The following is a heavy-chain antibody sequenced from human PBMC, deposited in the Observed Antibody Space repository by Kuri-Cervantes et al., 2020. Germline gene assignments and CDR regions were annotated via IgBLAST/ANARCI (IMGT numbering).Heavy chain of an antibody. CDR2: IWFDGGDK. CDR3: AKDAMILEPSNYFDP. J-gene: IGHJ5*02. V-gene: IGHV3-30*02. Sequence: GESLKISCTASGFNFNNYAIHWVRRAPGKGLEWVALIWFDGGDKFYADSVKGRFTISRDDSKNTVSLRMNNLRPEDTAVYYCAKDAMILEPSNYFDPWGPGTLVTVSS. CDR1: GFNFNNYA. D-gene: IGHD4/OR15-4a*01.